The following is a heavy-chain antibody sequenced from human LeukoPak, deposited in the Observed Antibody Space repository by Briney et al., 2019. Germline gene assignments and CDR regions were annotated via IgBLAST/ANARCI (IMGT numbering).Heavy chain of an antibody. V-gene: IGHV1-69*04. Sequence: SVKVSCKASGGTFSSYAISWVRQAPGQGLEWMGRIIPILGIANYAQKFQGRVTITADKSTSTAYMELSSLRSEDTAVYYCARDKARVGSKYSCGENWFDPWGQGTLVTVSS. CDR2: IIPILGIA. J-gene: IGHJ5*02. CDR1: GGTFSSYA. CDR3: ARDKARVGSKYSCGENWFDP. D-gene: IGHD5-18*01.